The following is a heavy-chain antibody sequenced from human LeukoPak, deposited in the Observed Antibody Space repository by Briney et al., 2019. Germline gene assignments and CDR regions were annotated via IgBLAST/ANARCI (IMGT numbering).Heavy chain of an antibody. CDR2: INPSGGTT. Sequence: GASVKVSCKAPGYSFTSYYMHCVRQAPGQGLEWMGIINPSGGTTSYAQKFQGRVTVNRDTYTGTVYMELSSLRSEDTAVYYCASTITGTTYDAFDIWGQGTMVTVSS. D-gene: IGHD1-7*01. CDR1: GYSFTSYY. CDR3: ASTITGTTYDAFDI. J-gene: IGHJ3*02. V-gene: IGHV1-46*01.